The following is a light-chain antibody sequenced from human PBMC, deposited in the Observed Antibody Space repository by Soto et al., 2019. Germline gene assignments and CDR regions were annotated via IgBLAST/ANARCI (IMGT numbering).Light chain of an antibody. J-gene: IGKJ2*01. CDR2: GAS. CDR3: QQYDNLPYT. CDR1: QSVLSSY. Sequence: EIVLTQSPGTLSLSPGERATLSCRASQSVLSSYLAWYQQKPGQAPRLLIYGASNLIRGVPSRYSGGGSGTDFTFTISSLQPEDFATYYCQQYDNLPYTFGQGTKLEIK. V-gene: IGKV3-20*01.